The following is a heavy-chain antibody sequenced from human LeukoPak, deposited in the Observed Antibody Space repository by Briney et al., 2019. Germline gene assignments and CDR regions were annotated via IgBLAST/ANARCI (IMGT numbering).Heavy chain of an antibody. CDR3: ARGQRRHTDMAPSFDY. CDR1: GFTFSNYA. J-gene: IGHJ4*02. Sequence: PGGSLRLSCAASGFTFSNYAIHWVRQAPGKGLEWVAFIRYDGSNKYYVDSVKGRFTISRDNSKNTLYLQMNSLRAEDTAVYYCARGQRRHTDMAPSFDYWGQGTLVTVSS. D-gene: IGHD5-18*01. V-gene: IGHV3-30*02. CDR2: IRYDGSNK.